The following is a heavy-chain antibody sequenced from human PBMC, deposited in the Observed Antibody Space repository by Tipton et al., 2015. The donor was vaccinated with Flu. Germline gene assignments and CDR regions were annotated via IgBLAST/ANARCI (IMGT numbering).Heavy chain of an antibody. D-gene: IGHD4-11*01. Sequence: LRLSCAVSGDSISSDYQWGWIRQFPGKGLEWVGTVSRGESTIYNPSLKSRVTISIDRSKNQFSLNLKSVTAADTAVYYCARRDYSNYVSDPKSCFDPWGQGTLVAVSS. CDR2: VSRGEST. CDR3: ARRDYSNYVSDPKSCFDP. V-gene: IGHV4-38-2*01. CDR1: GDSISSDYQ. J-gene: IGHJ5*02.